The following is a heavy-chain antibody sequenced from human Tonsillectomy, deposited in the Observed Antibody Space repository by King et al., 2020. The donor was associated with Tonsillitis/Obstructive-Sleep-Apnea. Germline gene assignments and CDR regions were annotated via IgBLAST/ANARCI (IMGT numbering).Heavy chain of an antibody. CDR1: GFTFSSYS. CDR3: ARERLIRITFGFQDAFDI. J-gene: IGHJ3*02. D-gene: IGHD3-16*01. CDR2: ISFVGNNK. Sequence: VQLVESGGGVVQPGGSLRLSCAASGFTFSSYSMHFVRQAPAKGLEWVAMISFVGNNKYYADSVKGRFTVSRDNSKNTLYLQMGSLRAEDTAVYYCARERLIRITFGFQDAFDIWGQGAMVTVS. V-gene: IGHV3-30*15.